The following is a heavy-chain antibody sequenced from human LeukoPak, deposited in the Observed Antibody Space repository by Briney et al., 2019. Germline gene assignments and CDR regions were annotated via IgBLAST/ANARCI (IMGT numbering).Heavy chain of an antibody. CDR3: ARAPFYYDSSGYPYFDG. Sequence: GGSLRLSCAASGFTISTNYMSWVRQAPGKGLEWVSVMYTGGRTYYADAVKGRCTISRDNSKNTLYLQMNSMRAEDTALYYCARAPFYYDSSGYPYFDGWGQGTLVTVSS. CDR1: GFTISTNY. CDR2: MYTGGRT. J-gene: IGHJ4*02. V-gene: IGHV3-53*01. D-gene: IGHD3-22*01.